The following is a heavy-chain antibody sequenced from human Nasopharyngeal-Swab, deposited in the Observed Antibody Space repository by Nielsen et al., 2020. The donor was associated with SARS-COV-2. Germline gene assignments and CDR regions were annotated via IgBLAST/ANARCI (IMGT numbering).Heavy chain of an antibody. Sequence: ASVKVSCKVSGYTITELSTHLVRQARGKGVEWMGGFDPEDGETIYAQKFQGRVTMTEDTSTDTAYMELSSLRSEDTAVYYCATAPPVAGIGYWFDPWGQGTLVTVSS. CDR1: GYTITELS. V-gene: IGHV1-24*01. D-gene: IGHD6-19*01. CDR2: FDPEDGET. J-gene: IGHJ5*02. CDR3: ATAPPVAGIGYWFDP.